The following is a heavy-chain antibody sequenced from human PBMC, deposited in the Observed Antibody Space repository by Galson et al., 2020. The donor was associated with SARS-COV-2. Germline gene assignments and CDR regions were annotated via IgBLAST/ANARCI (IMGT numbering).Heavy chain of an antibody. CDR1: GFTFSIYW. J-gene: IGHJ4*02. D-gene: IGHD7-27*01. Sequence: GGSLRLSCAASGFTFSIYWMHWVRQAPGKGLVWVSRIYSEGSSTSYADSVKGGFTISGDNAKNTLYLQMNSLRAEDTAVYYCARGDMGNDYFDYWGQGTLVTVSS. CDR2: IYSEGSST. V-gene: IGHV3-74*01. CDR3: ARGDMGNDYFDY.